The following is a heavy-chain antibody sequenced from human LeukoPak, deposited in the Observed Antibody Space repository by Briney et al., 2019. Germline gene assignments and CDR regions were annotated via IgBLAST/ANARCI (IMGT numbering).Heavy chain of an antibody. CDR1: GFTIGSYW. CDR3: ARAGYYGDDAFDL. Sequence: HPGGSLRLSCAGSGFTIGSYWMSWVRQAPGKGLEWVANIRQDGSEKYYVDSVKGRLTISRDNAKNSLYLQMNSLRDEDTGIYYCARAGYYGDDAFDLWGQGTMVTVSS. D-gene: IGHD2/OR15-2a*01. CDR2: IRQDGSEK. J-gene: IGHJ3*01. V-gene: IGHV3-7*01.